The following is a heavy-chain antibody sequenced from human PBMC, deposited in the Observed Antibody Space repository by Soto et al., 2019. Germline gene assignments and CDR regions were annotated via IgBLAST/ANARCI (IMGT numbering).Heavy chain of an antibody. Sequence: PGGSLRLSCAVSGFSFGTYTVNWVRQAPGMEMEWVSGLSDSVGTTHYGYSVKGRFTISRDKSKNTLYLQMNNLRAEDMAVYYCAKHLRGGRLQSPFDLWGQRTQVTVSS. V-gene: IGHV3-23*01. J-gene: IGHJ4*02. CDR3: AKHLRGGRLQSPFDL. D-gene: IGHD1-1*01. CDR1: GFSFGTYT. CDR2: LSDSVGTT.